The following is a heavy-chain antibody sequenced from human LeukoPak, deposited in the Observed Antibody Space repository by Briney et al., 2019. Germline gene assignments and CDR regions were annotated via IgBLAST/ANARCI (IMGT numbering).Heavy chain of an antibody. V-gene: IGHV1-69*06. CDR1: GGTFSSCA. CDR3: AREHYYDSSGYYSDDAFDI. Sequence: GASVKVSCKTSGGTFSSCAISWVRQAPGQGLEWVGGTSPIFGKTNYAQNFQGRVTITADKSTSTAYMELTSLRSEDTAVYYCAREHYYDSSGYYSDDAFDIWGQGTMVTVSS. J-gene: IGHJ3*02. CDR2: TSPIFGKT. D-gene: IGHD3-22*01.